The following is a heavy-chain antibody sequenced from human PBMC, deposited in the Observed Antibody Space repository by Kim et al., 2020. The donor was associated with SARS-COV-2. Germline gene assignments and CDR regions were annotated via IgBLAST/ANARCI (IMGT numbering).Heavy chain of an antibody. CDR3: ARDRSNLYYYYYMDV. V-gene: IGHV3-66*01. Sequence: GGSLRLSCAASGFTVSSNYMSWVRQAPGKGLEWVSVIYSGGSTYYADSVKGRFTISRDNSKNKLYLQMNSLRAEDTAVYYCARDRSNLYYYYYMDVWGKGTTVTVSS. D-gene: IGHD4-4*01. CDR1: GFTVSSNY. CDR2: IYSGGST. J-gene: IGHJ6*03.